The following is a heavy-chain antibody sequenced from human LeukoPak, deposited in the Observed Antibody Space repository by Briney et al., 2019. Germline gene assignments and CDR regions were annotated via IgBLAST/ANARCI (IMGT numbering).Heavy chain of an antibody. CDR1: GGSISSYY. CDR3: ASSVLRYFDWFGY. D-gene: IGHD3-9*01. Sequence: PSETLSLTCTGSGGSISSYYWSWIRQPPGKGLEWIGYIYYSGSTNYNPSLKSRVTISVDTSKNQFSLKLSSVTAADTAVYYCASSVLRYFDWFGYWGQGTLVTVSS. CDR2: IYYSGST. J-gene: IGHJ5*01. V-gene: IGHV4-59*01.